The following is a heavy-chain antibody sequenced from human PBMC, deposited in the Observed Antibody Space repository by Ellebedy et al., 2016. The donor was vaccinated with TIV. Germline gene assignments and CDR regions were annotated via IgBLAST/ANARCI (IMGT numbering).Heavy chain of an antibody. D-gene: IGHD3-3*01. J-gene: IGHJ5*02. CDR2: INHSGST. Sequence: SETLSLTXAVYGGSFSGYYWSWIRQPPGKGLEWIGEINHSGSTNYNPSLKSRVTISVDTSKNQFSLKLSSVTAADTAVYYCARVGGSYYDFWSGYRKHPTRGNWFDPWGQGTLVTVSS. CDR3: ARVGGSYYDFWSGYRKHPTRGNWFDP. CDR1: GGSFSGYY. V-gene: IGHV4-34*01.